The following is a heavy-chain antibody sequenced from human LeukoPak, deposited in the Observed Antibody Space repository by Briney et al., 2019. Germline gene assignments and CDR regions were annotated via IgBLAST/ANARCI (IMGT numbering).Heavy chain of an antibody. CDR2: ISSSSSYI. Sequence: PGGSLRLSCAASGFTFSSYSMNWVRQAPGKGLEWVSSISSSSSYIYYADSVKGRFTISRDNAKNSLYLQMSSLRAEDTAVYYCARDRIEVVTAMAYYFDYWGQGTLVTVSS. CDR3: ARDRIEVVTAMAYYFDY. D-gene: IGHD2-21*02. J-gene: IGHJ4*02. V-gene: IGHV3-21*01. CDR1: GFTFSSYS.